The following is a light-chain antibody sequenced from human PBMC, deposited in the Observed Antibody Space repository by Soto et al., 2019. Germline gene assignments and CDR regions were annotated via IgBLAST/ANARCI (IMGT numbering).Light chain of an antibody. CDR1: QSVRTY. CDR2: DAS. CDR3: QQRRDWPPIT. Sequence: EIVLTQSPATLSLSPGERATLSCRASQSVRTYLAWYQQKPGQAPRLLIYDASSRAPGIPARFSGSGSGTDFTLTISSLEPEDLAVYYCQQRRDWPPITFGQGTRLEIK. V-gene: IGKV3-11*01. J-gene: IGKJ5*01.